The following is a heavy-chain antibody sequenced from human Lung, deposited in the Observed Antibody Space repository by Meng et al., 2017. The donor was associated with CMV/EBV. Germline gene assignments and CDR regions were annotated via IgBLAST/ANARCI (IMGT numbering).Heavy chain of an antibody. CDR2: SYYTGA. Sequence: SETLSLXCTVSGGPIKTPNYYWSWNRHQPGKGLEWLGYSYYTGAYYNPSLASRIFISLDSSSNRYSLTLRAVTAADTALYFCARMRGSGSEDYWGPGTLVTVSS. CDR1: GGPIKTPNYY. J-gene: IGHJ4*02. V-gene: IGHV4-31*03. D-gene: IGHD3-10*01. CDR3: ARMRGSGSEDY.